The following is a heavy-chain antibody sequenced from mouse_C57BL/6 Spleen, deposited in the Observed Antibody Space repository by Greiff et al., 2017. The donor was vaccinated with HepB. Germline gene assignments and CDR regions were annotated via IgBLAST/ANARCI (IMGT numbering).Heavy chain of an antibody. CDR2: IDPETGGT. V-gene: IGHV1-15*01. CDR3: TGYYPSYAMDY. CDR1: GYTFTDYE. D-gene: IGHD1-2*01. J-gene: IGHJ4*01. Sequence: QVQLQQSGAELVRPGASVTLSCKASGYTFTDYEMHWVKQTPVHGLEWIGAIDPETGGTAYNQKFKGKAILTADKSSSTAYMELRSLTSEDSAVYYCTGYYPSYAMDYWGQGTSVTVSS.